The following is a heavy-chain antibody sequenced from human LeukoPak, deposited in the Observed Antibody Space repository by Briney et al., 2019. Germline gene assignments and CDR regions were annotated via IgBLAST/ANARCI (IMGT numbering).Heavy chain of an antibody. CDR2: IYYSGSA. Sequence: SETLSLTCTVSGGSISGYYWTWIRQPPGRGLEWIGYIYYSGSANYNPSLKSRVTMSVDTSGIQFSLRLSSVTAADTAVYYCAREGAEAGTNGYYLDLWGQGTLVTVSS. CDR3: AREGAEAGTNGYYLDL. J-gene: IGHJ4*02. V-gene: IGHV4-59*12. D-gene: IGHD6-19*01. CDR1: GGSISGYY.